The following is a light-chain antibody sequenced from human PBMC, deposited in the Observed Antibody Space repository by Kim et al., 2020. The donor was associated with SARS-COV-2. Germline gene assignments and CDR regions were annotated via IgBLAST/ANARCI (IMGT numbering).Light chain of an antibody. CDR2: GAS. V-gene: IGKV1-9*01. CDR3: QQFSVYPRT. CDR1: QDISNF. J-gene: IGKJ1*01. Sequence: GDRVTITCRASQDISNFLVWYQQNPGEAPKVLIYGASTLQSGVPSRFSGSGSGTEFTLTISSLQPEAFATYFCQQFSVYPRTFGQGTKV.